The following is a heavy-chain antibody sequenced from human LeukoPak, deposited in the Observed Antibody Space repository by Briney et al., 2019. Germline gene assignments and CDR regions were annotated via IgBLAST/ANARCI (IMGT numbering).Heavy chain of an antibody. CDR3: ARQIAVAGKAGLDY. D-gene: IGHD6-19*01. CDR2: IYTTGST. V-gene: IGHV4-4*07. CDR1: GGSISSHY. J-gene: IGHJ4*02. Sequence: SETLSLTCTVSGGSISSHYWTWIRQPAGKGLEWIGHIYTTGSTNYNPSLNSRVTMSVDMSKNQFSLKLSSVTAADTAVYYCARQIAVAGKAGLDYWGQETLVTVSS.